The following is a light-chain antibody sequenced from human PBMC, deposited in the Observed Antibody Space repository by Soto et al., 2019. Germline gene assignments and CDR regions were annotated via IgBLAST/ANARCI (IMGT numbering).Light chain of an antibody. Sequence: DIQMTQSPSTLSASVGDRVSIACRASQSISNYLAWYQQKPGKAPKLLIYKASSLESGVPSRFSGSGSGTEFTLTISSLQPVDFAIYCCAPYNSYSWTFGQGAKV. CDR3: APYNSYSWT. J-gene: IGKJ1*01. V-gene: IGKV1-5*03. CDR1: QSISNY. CDR2: KAS.